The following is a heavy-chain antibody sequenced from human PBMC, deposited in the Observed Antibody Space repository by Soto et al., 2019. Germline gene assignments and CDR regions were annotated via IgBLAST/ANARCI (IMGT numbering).Heavy chain of an antibody. CDR1: GGSISSSSYY. J-gene: IGHJ4*02. V-gene: IGHV4-39*01. CDR3: ASHSSGSYYYFDY. Sequence: QLQLQESGPGLVKPSETLSLTCTVSGGSISSSSYYWGWIRQSPGKGLEWIGSIYYSGTTYYNPSLKSRVTISVDTLKNELSLKRSSVTAADTAVYYCASHSSGSYYYFDYWGQGTLVTVSS. CDR2: IYYSGTT. D-gene: IGHD1-26*01.